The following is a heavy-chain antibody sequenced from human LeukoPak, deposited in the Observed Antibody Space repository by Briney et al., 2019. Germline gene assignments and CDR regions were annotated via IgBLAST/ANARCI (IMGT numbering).Heavy chain of an antibody. CDR1: GFTFGSYA. Sequence: AGGSLRLSCAASGFTFGSYAMGWVRQAPGKGLEWVSAISSSGASKYYADSVKGRFTISRDNSKNTLYLQMNSLRAEDTAVYYCAKSGREAARPSIWFDPWGQGTLVTVSS. V-gene: IGHV3-23*01. CDR2: ISSSGASK. J-gene: IGHJ5*02. CDR3: AKSGREAARPSIWFDP. D-gene: IGHD6-6*01.